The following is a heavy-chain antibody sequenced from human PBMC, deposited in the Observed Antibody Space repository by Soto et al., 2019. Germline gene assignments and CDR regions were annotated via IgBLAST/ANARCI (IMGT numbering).Heavy chain of an antibody. CDR1: AFTFSSYG. J-gene: IGHJ4*02. Sequence: QVQLVESGGGVVQSGRSLRLSCAASAFTFSSYGMHWVRQAPGKGLEWVAVIWYDGSKTYHADSVKGRFTISRDNSKNTLYLQMNSLRVEDTAVYYCARGGDMGYFDYWGQGTLVTVSS. V-gene: IGHV3-33*01. D-gene: IGHD2-15*01. CDR2: IWYDGSKT. CDR3: ARGGDMGYFDY.